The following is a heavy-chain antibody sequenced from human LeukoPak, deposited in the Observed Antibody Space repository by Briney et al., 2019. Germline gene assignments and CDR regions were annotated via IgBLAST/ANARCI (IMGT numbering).Heavy chain of an antibody. Sequence: GGCLRLSCAASGFTLSSNYISWVRQAPGKGLEWVSVIYSGGGTYYADSVKGRFTISRDNSKNTVYLQMNSLRVEDTAVYYCATETDEYWGQGTLVTVSS. CDR1: GFTLSSNY. D-gene: IGHD2-21*02. J-gene: IGHJ4*02. CDR3: ATETDEY. V-gene: IGHV3-66*01. CDR2: IYSGGGT.